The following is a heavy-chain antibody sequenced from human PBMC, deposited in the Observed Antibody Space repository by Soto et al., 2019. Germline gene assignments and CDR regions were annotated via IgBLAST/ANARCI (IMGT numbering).Heavy chain of an antibody. CDR2: IYYSGST. CDR1: GGSISSGDYY. V-gene: IGHV4-30-4*01. J-gene: IGHJ4*02. Sequence: QVQLQESGPGLVKPSQTLSLTCTVSGGSISSGDYYWSWIRQPPGKGLEWIGYIYYSGSTYYNPSLQSRVTISVDTSKNQFALKLSSVTAADTAVYYCAREAITGTTSFDYWGQGTLVTVSS. CDR3: AREAITGTTSFDY. D-gene: IGHD1-7*01.